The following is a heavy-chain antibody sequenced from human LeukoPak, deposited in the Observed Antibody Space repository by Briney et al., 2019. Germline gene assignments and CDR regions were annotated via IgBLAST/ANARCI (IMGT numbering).Heavy chain of an antibody. D-gene: IGHD6-13*01. V-gene: IGHV3-23*01. Sequence: GGSLRLSCAASGFTFSTYAMSWLRQAPGKGLKWVSAISGSGTSTYYADSVKGRFTIYRDNSKNTLYLQMNSLRAEDTAVYYCAKDNRGEYGSTWCCDYWGQGTLVTVSS. CDR3: AKDNRGEYGSTWCCDY. CDR2: ISGSGTST. CDR1: GFTFSTYA. J-gene: IGHJ4*02.